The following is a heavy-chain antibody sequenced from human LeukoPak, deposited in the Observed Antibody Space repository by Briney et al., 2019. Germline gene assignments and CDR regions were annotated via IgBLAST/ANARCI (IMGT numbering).Heavy chain of an antibody. J-gene: IGHJ1*01. CDR1: GDSFTDYY. D-gene: IGHD3-10*01. Sequence: ASVKVSCKASGDSFTDYYIQWVRQAPGEGLEWMGWIIPDSGGTNFAQRFQGRVTMTRDTSISTAYMELRRLRSDDTAVYFCARGTPGSAEYYQHWGQGTLVTVSS. V-gene: IGHV1-2*02. CDR3: ARGTPGSAEYYQH. CDR2: IIPDSGGT.